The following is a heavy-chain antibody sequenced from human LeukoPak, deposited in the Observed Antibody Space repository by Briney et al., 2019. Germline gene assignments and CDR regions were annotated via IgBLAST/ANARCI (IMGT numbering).Heavy chain of an antibody. J-gene: IGHJ5*02. D-gene: IGHD5-12*01. CDR2: INHSGRT. CDR3: ARDLKLGGYAPGSWFDP. Sequence: KPSENLSFNCAGDGGTISGYYWSWLRQGQGKGREWFGEINHSGRTNYNTSHKSGVTITVETSKNQFFLKMSLRADAATTCYCCARDLKLGGYAPGSWFDPGGQGTLVTVS. V-gene: IGHV4-34*01. CDR1: GGTISGYY.